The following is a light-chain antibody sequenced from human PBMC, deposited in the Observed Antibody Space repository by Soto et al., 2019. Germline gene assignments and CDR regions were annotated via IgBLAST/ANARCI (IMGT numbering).Light chain of an antibody. Sequence: EIVLTQSPATLSLSPGERATLSCRASQSVSTYLAWYQQKPGQAPRLLIYDASNRATGIPARFSGSGSGTHFTFTISSLEPEDFAVYYCQQRSNWPGFTFGPGTKVDI. CDR3: QQRSNWPGFT. CDR1: QSVSTY. CDR2: DAS. V-gene: IGKV3-11*01. J-gene: IGKJ3*01.